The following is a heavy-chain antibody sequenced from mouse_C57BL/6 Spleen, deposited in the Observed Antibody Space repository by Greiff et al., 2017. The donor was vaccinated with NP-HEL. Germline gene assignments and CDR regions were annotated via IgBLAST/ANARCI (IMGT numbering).Heavy chain of an antibody. J-gene: IGHJ4*01. Sequence: EVQLQESGPGLVKPSQSLSLTCSVTGYSITSGYYWNWIRQFPGNKLEWMGYISYDGSNNYNPSLKNRISITRDTSKNQFFLKLNSVTTEDTATYYCARDTLLLLRAMDYWGQGTSVTVSS. CDR2: ISYDGSN. V-gene: IGHV3-6*01. D-gene: IGHD1-1*01. CDR3: ARDTLLLLRAMDY. CDR1: GYSITSGYY.